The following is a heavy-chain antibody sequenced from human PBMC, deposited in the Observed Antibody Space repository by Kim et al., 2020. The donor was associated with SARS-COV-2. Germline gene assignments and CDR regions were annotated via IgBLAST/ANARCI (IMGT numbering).Heavy chain of an antibody. V-gene: IGHV3-21*04. J-gene: IGHJ4*02. CDR3: ARGSGGLVVVAATLGY. D-gene: IGHD2-15*01. CDR1: GFTFSSYS. Sequence: GGSLRLSCAASGFTFSSYSMNWVRQAPGKGLEWVSSISSSSSYIYYADSVKGRFTISRDNAKNSLYLQMNSLRAEDTAVYYCARGSGGLVVVAATLGYWGQGTLVTVSS. CDR2: ISSSSSYI.